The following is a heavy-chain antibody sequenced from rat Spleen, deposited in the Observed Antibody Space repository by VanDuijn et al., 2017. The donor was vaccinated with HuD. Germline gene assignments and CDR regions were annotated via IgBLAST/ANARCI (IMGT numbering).Heavy chain of an antibody. CDR3: EKRGWYFFDY. Sequence: EVQLVESGGGLVQPGRSLKLSCAASGFTFSNFVMAWVRQAPKKGLEWVASITSGGSNTYYPDSVKGRFTISRDNAKSTLYLQMDSLRSEDTATYYCEKRGWYFFDYWGQGVMVTVSS. V-gene: IGHV5-25*01. J-gene: IGHJ2*01. CDR2: ITSGGSNT. CDR1: GFTFSNFV.